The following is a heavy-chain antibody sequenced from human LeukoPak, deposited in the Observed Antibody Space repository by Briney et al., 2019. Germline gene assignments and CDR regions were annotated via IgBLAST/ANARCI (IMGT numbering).Heavy chain of an antibody. J-gene: IGHJ4*02. CDR3: ARASVRYSSYDY. Sequence: GGSLRLSCAASGFTVDSNYLSWVRQAPGKGLEWVSTIYTGGNTYYAASVKGRFTISRDNSKNTLYLQMNSLRAEDTAVYYCARASVRYSSYDYWGQGTLVTVSS. D-gene: IGHD6-13*01. V-gene: IGHV3-53*01. CDR1: GFTVDSNY. CDR2: IYTGGNT.